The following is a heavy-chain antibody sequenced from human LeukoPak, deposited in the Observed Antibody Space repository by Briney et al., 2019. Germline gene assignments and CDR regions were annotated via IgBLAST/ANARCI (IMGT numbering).Heavy chain of an antibody. D-gene: IGHD6-13*01. Sequence: GGSLRLSCAASGFTFSSYWMSWVRQAPGKGLDWVANIKQHGSEKYYVDSVKGRFTVSRDNAKNSLYLQMNSLRAEDTAVYYCARDISSSWYHENWYFDLWGRGTLVTVSS. J-gene: IGHJ2*01. CDR1: GFTFSSYW. CDR2: IKQHGSEK. V-gene: IGHV3-7*01. CDR3: ARDISSSWYHENWYFDL.